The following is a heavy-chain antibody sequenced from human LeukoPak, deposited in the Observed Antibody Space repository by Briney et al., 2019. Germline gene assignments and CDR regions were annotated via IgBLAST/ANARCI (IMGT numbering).Heavy chain of an antibody. CDR2: IWDDGSNQ. V-gene: IGHV3-33*01. D-gene: IGHD6-13*01. J-gene: IGHJ4*02. CDR1: GFAFSRYG. Sequence: PGGSLRLSCAASGFAFSRYGMHWVRQAPGKGLEWVAVIWDDGSNQKYADSVKGRFTISRDNPKNTLYLQMNSLRAEDTAVYYCARGRGSSWYFDYWGQGTLVTVSS. CDR3: ARGRGSSWYFDY.